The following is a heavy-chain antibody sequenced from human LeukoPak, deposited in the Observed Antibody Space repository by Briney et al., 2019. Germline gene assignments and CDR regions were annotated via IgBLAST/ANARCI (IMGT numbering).Heavy chain of an antibody. J-gene: IGHJ3*02. CDR2: IIPILGIA. CDR3: ARAFVPPSGSDAFDI. CDR1: GGTFSSYA. D-gene: IGHD2-21*01. Sequence: ASVTVSSKASGGTFSSYAISWVRQAPGQGLEWMGRIIPILGIANYAQKFQGRVTITADKSTSTAYMELSSLRSEDTAVYYCARAFVPPSGSDAFDIWGQGTMVTVSS. V-gene: IGHV1-69*04.